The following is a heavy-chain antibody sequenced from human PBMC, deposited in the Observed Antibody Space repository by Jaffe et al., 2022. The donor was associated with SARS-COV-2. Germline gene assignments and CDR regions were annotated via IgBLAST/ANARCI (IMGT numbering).Heavy chain of an antibody. CDR1: GGSISSSSYY. CDR3: AAYYYDSSGYYYGLDY. Sequence: QLQLQESGPGLVKPLGTLSLTCTVSGGSISSSSYYWGWIRQPPGTGLEWIGSFYYSGNTYYNPSLKRRVTISVDTSKNQFSLKLSSVTAADTAVYYCAAYYYDSSGYYYGLDYWGQGTLVTVSS. D-gene: IGHD3-22*01. CDR2: FYYSGNT. V-gene: IGHV4-39*01. J-gene: IGHJ4*02.